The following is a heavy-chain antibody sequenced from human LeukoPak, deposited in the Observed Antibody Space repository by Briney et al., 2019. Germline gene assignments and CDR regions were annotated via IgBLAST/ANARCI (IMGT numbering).Heavy chain of an antibody. J-gene: IGHJ4*02. CDR1: GYTFTNYY. Sequence: ASVKVSCKASGYTFTNYYMHWVRQAPGQGLKWMGIINPSGGSTSYAQKFQGRVTMTRDTSTSTVYMELSSLRSEDTAVYYCTRETSSRYFDYWGQGTLVTVSS. CDR2: INPSGGST. V-gene: IGHV1-46*01. CDR3: TRETSSRYFDY.